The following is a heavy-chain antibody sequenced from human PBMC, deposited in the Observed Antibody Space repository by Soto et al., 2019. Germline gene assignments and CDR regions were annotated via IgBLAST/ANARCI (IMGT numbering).Heavy chain of an antibody. CDR1: GYSFTSYW. CDR2: IYPGDSDT. D-gene: IGHD2-15*01. J-gene: IGHJ4*02. Sequence: GESLKISCKGSGYSFTSYWIGWVRQMPGKGLEWMGIIYPGDSDTRYSPSFQGQVTISADKSISTAYLQWSSLKASDTAMYYCARIVVYCSGGSCYSGYYFDYWGQGTLVTVSS. V-gene: IGHV5-51*01. CDR3: ARIVVYCSGGSCYSGYYFDY.